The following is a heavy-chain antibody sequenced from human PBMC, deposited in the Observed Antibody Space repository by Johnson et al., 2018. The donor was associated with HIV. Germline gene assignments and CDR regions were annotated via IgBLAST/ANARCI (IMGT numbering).Heavy chain of an antibody. J-gene: IGHJ3*02. V-gene: IGHV3-23*04. CDR1: GFTFSSYA. D-gene: IGHD5-18*01. CDR3: ARDRGGSSYCWGAFDI. CDR2: ISGSGGST. Sequence: VQLVESGGGLVQPGGSLRLSCAASGFTFSSYAMSWVRQAPGKGLEWVSAISGSGGSTYYADSVKGRFTISRDNSKKPLYLQNNSLRAEDTAMDYCARDRGGSSYCWGAFDILGQGTMVTVSS.